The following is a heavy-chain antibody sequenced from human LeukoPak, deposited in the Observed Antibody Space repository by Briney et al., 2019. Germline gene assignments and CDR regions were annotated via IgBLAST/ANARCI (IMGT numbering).Heavy chain of an antibody. CDR2: ISSSSTTI. CDR3: ARDRMVRGVLDC. J-gene: IGHJ4*02. D-gene: IGHD3-10*01. V-gene: IGHV3-48*01. Sequence: PGGSLRLSCTASGFTFSSYSMNWVRQAPGKGLEWVSYISSSSTTIYYADSVKGRFTISRDNSKNTLYLQMNSLRAEDTAVYYCARDRMVRGVLDCWGQGTLVSVSS. CDR1: GFTFSSYS.